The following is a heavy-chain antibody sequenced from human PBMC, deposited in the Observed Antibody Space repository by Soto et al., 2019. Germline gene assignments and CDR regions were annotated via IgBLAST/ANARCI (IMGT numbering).Heavy chain of an antibody. Sequence: GGSLRLSCAASGFTFSDYYTSWIRQAPGKGLEWVSYISSTGSNIYYADSVKGRFTISRDNAKNSLYLQMNILRAEDTAVYYCARSIYYEILTGTLGSAFDIWGQGTMVTVSS. CDR3: ARSIYYEILTGTLGSAFDI. J-gene: IGHJ3*02. CDR2: ISSTGSNI. CDR1: GFTFSDYY. D-gene: IGHD3-9*01. V-gene: IGHV3-11*01.